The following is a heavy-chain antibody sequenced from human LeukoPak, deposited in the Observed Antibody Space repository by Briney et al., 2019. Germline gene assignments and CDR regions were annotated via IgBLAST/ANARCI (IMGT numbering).Heavy chain of an antibody. CDR3: WDTNWNGDWDY. Sequence: AGGSLRLSCAASGFTFSNAWMHWVRQAPGKGLEWVGRIKSKAHGGTTDYAAPVKGRFTISRDDSKNTLYLQMNSLKTGDTAVYYCWDTNWNGDWDYWGQGTLVTVSS. CDR1: GFTFSNAW. D-gene: IGHD1-1*01. CDR2: IKSKAHGGTT. J-gene: IGHJ4*02. V-gene: IGHV3-15*01.